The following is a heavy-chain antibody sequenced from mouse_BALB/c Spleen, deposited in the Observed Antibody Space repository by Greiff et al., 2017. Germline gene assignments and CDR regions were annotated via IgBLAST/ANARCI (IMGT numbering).Heavy chain of an antibody. D-gene: IGHD2-4*01. CDR2: IYPGSGST. CDR3: ARRGYDYDRYFDV. Sequence: QVHVKQSGPELVKPGASVKMSCKASGYTFTDYVISWVKQRTGQGLEWIGEIYPGSGSTYYNEKFKGKATLTADKSSNTAYMQLSSLTSEDSAVYFCARRGYDYDRYFDVWGAGTTVTVSS. V-gene: IGHV1-77*01. J-gene: IGHJ1*01. CDR1: GYTFTDYV.